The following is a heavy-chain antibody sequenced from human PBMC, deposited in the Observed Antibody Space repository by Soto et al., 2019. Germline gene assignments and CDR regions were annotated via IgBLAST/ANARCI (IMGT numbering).Heavy chain of an antibody. CDR3: AGMYSSSLIY. CDR2: INAGNGDT. D-gene: IGHD6-6*01. V-gene: IGHV1-3*01. J-gene: IGHJ4*02. CDR1: GYTFRTYP. Sequence: ASVEFSSQSSGYTFRTYPLNWVRQAPGQRLEWMGWINAGNGDTQYSQTFQGRVTITRDTSATTSYMELSSLSSDDTAVYYCAGMYSSSLIYWGQGTLVTVSS.